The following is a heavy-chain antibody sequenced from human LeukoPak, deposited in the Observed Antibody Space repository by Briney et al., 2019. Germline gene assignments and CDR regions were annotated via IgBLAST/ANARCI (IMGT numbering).Heavy chain of an antibody. V-gene: IGHV3-53*01. D-gene: IGHD2-21*02. CDR2: IYSGGST. J-gene: IGHJ4*02. Sequence: GGSLRLSCAASGFTVSSNYMSWVRQAPGKGLEWVSVIYSGGSTYYADSVKGRFTISRDNSKNTLYLQMNSLRAEDTAVYYRASSHCGGDCYSGNFDYWGQGTLVTVSS. CDR1: GFTVSSNY. CDR3: ASSHCGGDCYSGNFDY.